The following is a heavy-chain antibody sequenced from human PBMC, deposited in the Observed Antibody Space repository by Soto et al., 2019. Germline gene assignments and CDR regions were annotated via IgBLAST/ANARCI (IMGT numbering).Heavy chain of an antibody. CDR3: AKTRGAMIYAISVYGMDV. Sequence: EVQLLESGGGLVQPGGSLRLSCAASGFTFSSFALNWVRPAPGKGLEWVSIISGSADSTFYADSVKGRFTISRDNSKNMLYLQINSLRAEDTAVYYCAKTRGAMIYAISVYGMDVWGQGTTVTVSS. V-gene: IGHV3-23*01. CDR2: ISGSADST. J-gene: IGHJ6*02. D-gene: IGHD2-8*01. CDR1: GFTFSSFA.